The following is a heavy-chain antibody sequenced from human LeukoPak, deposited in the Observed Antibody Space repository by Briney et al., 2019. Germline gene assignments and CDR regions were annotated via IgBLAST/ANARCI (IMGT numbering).Heavy chain of an antibody. V-gene: IGHV3-21*06. Sequence: GGSLRLSCAASGFIFSSYSMNWVRQAPGKGLEWVSSINDNSHYIYYADSVKGRFTISRDNAKYSLYLQMNSLRAEDTAVYYCVTGPWQLGPVEDYWGQGTLVTVSS. J-gene: IGHJ4*02. CDR1: GFIFSSYS. CDR3: VTGPWQLGPVEDY. D-gene: IGHD6-13*01. CDR2: INDNSHYI.